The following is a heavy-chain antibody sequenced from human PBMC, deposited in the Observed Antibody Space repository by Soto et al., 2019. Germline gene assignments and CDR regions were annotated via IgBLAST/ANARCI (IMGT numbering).Heavy chain of an antibody. V-gene: IGHV4-59*01. Sequence: SETLSLTCTVSGRSISRYYWSWIRKPPGKGLEWIGYIYYSGSTNYNPSLKSRVTISVDTSKNQFSLKLSSVTAADTAVYYCARDSQGGNYYYGMDVWGQGTTVTVSS. CDR3: ARDSQGGNYYYGMDV. CDR2: IYYSGST. J-gene: IGHJ6*02. CDR1: GRSISRYY.